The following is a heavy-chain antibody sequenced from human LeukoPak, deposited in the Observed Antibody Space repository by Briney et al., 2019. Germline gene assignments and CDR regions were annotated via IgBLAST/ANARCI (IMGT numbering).Heavy chain of an antibody. V-gene: IGHV4-4*07. CDR2: IYTSGST. Sequence: SETLSLTCTVSGGSLSSFYWNWIRQPAGKGLEWIGRIYTSGSTNYNPSLKSRVTMSVDTSKNQFSLKLSSVTAADTAVYYCARELRITIFGVVIISNDAFDIWGQGTMVTVSS. D-gene: IGHD3-3*01. J-gene: IGHJ3*02. CDR3: ARELRITIFGVVIISNDAFDI. CDR1: GGSLSSFY.